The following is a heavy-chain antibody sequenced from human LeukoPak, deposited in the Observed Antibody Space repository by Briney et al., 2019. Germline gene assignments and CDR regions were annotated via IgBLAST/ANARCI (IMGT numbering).Heavy chain of an antibody. V-gene: IGHV3-7*01. D-gene: IGHD3-10*01. J-gene: IGHJ4*02. CDR2: IKPDGSEK. CDR1: GFTFSSYW. CDR3: ARERMYSGSGSTYPYYDY. Sequence: GGSLRLSCAASGFTFSSYWTSWVRQSPGKGLEWVANIKPDGSEKYFMDSVKGRFTISRDNAKNALYLEMNSLRAEDTAEYFCARERMYSGSGSTYPYYDYWGQGTLVTVSS.